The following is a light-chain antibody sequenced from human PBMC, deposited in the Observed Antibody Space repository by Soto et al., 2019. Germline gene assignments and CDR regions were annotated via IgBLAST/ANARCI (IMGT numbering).Light chain of an antibody. Sequence: AIRMTPSPSSFSASTGDRVTITCRASQGISSYLAWYQQKPGKAPKLLIYDASSLESGVPSRFSGSGSGTEFTLTISSLQPDDFATYYCQQYNSYSTFGQGTKVDIK. V-gene: IGKV1-8*01. CDR2: DAS. CDR1: QGISSY. J-gene: IGKJ1*01. CDR3: QQYNSYST.